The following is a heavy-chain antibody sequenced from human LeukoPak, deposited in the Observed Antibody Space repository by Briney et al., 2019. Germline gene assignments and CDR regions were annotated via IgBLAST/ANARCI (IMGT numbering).Heavy chain of an antibody. CDR1: GGSISSYY. V-gene: IGHV4-59*08. CDR3: ARHRGIYSGYL. J-gene: IGHJ4*02. Sequence: PSETLSLTCTVSGGSISSYYWSWIRQPPGKGLEWIGYIYYSGSTNYNPSLKSRVTISVDTSKNQFSLKLSSVTAADTAVYYCARHRGIYSGYLWGQGTLVTASS. CDR2: IYYSGST. D-gene: IGHD5-12*01.